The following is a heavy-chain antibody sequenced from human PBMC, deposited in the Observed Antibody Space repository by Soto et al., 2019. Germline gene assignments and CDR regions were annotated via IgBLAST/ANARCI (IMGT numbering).Heavy chain of an antibody. J-gene: IGHJ2*01. CDR1: GFVVSNVY. CDR3: ALTTSWFDWYFDL. D-gene: IGHD3-10*01. V-gene: IGHV3-53*02. Sequence: EVQLVETGGALVQPGGSLRLSCAVSGFVVSNVYMSWVCQAPGERLEWISVVYSGGDTYYADSVKGRFTISRDNSKNTVYLQMSRLRPDDTAVYYCALTTSWFDWYFDLWGRGTLVTVSS. CDR2: VYSGGDT.